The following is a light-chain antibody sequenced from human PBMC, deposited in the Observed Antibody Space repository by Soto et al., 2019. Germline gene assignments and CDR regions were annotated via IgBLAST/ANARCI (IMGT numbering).Light chain of an antibody. CDR3: QQYGSSPST. Sequence: EIVLTQSPGTLSLSPGERATLSCRASQSVSSSYLAWYQQKPGQAPRLLIYDASSRATGIPDRFSGSGSGTDFTLPISRLEPEDVAVYYCQQYGSSPSTFGQGTKLEIK. J-gene: IGKJ2*02. CDR2: DAS. CDR1: QSVSSSY. V-gene: IGKV3-20*01.